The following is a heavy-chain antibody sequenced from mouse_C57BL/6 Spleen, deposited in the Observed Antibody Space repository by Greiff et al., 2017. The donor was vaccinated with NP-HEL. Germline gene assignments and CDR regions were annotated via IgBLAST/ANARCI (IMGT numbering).Heavy chain of an antibody. CDR1: GYTFTEYT. D-gene: IGHD2-2*01. CDR3: ARHEEGGYGYDVGFAY. V-gene: IGHV1-62-2*01. J-gene: IGHJ3*01. CDR2: FYPGSGSI. Sequence: QVQLKESGAELVKPGASVKLSCKASGYTFTEYTIHWVKQRSGQGLEWIGWFYPGSGSIKYNEKFKDKATLTADKSSSTVYMELSRLTSEDSAVYFGARHEEGGYGYDVGFAYWGQGTLVTVSA.